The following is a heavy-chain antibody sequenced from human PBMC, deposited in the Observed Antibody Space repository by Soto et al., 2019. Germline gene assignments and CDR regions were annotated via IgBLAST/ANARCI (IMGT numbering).Heavy chain of an antibody. J-gene: IGHJ4*02. CDR1: AFTFIGSA. CDR3: VKGGWGTVVDY. V-gene: IGHV3-23*01. CDR2: ITKTGDDT. Sequence: EVQVLESGGGLVQPGVSLRLSCAASAFTFIGSAMTWVRQAPGKGLEWLSTITKTGDDTYYADSVKGRFTISRDDSKNTVYLQMSGVRVEDTAVYHCVKGGWGTVVDYWGQGTPVIVSS. D-gene: IGHD1-1*01.